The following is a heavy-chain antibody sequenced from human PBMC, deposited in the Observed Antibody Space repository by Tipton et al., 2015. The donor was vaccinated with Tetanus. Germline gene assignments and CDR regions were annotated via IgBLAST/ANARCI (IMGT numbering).Heavy chain of an antibody. CDR2: IIPSLDTA. CDR3: AREQGYFDY. J-gene: IGHJ4*02. CDR1: GGSFRNYA. V-gene: IGHV1-69*09. Sequence: QVPLVQSGAEVKKPGSSVTVSCKASGGSFRNYAITWVRQAPGQGLEWMGRIIPSLDTADYSSKFQGRVTVTADKSTTTAYMELSSLRSDDTAVYFCAREQGYFDYWGQGTLVTVSS.